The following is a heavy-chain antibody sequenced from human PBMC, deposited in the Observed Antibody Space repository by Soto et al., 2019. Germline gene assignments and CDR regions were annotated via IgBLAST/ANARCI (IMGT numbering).Heavy chain of an antibody. V-gene: IGHV3-30-3*01. J-gene: IGHJ4*02. CDR1: GFTFSSYA. Sequence: QVQLVESGGGVVQPGRSLRLSCAASGFTFSSYAMHWVRQAPGKGLEWVAVISYDGSNKYYADSVKGRFTISRDNSKNTLYLQMNSLRAEDTAVYYCARGEWLVRHPGFDYWGQGTLVTVSS. CDR2: ISYDGSNK. D-gene: IGHD6-19*01. CDR3: ARGEWLVRHPGFDY.